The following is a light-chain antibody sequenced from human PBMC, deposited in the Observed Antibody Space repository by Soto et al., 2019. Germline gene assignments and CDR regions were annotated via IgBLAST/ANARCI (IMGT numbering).Light chain of an antibody. CDR1: SSDVGGYNY. Sequence: QSVLTQPPSASGSPGQSVTISCTGTSSDVGGYNYVSWYQQHPGKAPKLMIYEVSKRPSGVPDRFSGSKSGNTASLTVSVLQAEDEAEYYCSSYACSNNYVFGTGTKLTVL. CDR2: EVS. CDR3: SSYACSNNYV. J-gene: IGLJ1*01. V-gene: IGLV2-8*01.